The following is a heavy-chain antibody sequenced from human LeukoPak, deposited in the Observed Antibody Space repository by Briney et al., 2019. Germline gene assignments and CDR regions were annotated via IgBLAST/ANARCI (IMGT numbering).Heavy chain of an antibody. CDR1: GYTFTSYD. V-gene: IGHV1-8*01. CDR3: ARDSSGTYYDILTGYYPD. D-gene: IGHD3-9*01. J-gene: IGHJ4*02. CDR2: MNPNSGNT. Sequence: ASVKVSCKASGYTFTSYDINWVRQATGQGLEWMGWMNPNSGNTGYAQKFQGRVTITADESTSTAYMELSGLRSEDTAVYYCARDSSGTYYDILTGYYPDWGQGTLVTVSS.